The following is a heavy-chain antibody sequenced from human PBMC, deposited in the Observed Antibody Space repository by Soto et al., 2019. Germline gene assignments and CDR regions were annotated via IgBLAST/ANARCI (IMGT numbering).Heavy chain of an antibody. CDR1: GGTVSSYA. D-gene: IGHD6-19*01. CDR3: ARDRSGWYDF. Sequence: QVHLVQSGAEVKKAGSSVKVSCKASGGTVSSYAITWVRQAPGKGLEWMGVFIPIFVSAHYAQKFQGRVTITADESTSTSYMELSGLRSEDTAIYYCARDRSGWYDFWCQGTLVTVSA. J-gene: IGHJ4*02. V-gene: IGHV1-69*01. CDR2: FIPIFVSA.